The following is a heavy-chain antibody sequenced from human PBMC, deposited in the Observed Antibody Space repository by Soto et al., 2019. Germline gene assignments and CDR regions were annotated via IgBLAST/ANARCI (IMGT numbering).Heavy chain of an antibody. D-gene: IGHD2-2*02. CDR3: ARGGDYTGIWQIRRVLDY. J-gene: IGHJ4*02. CDR2: IHHTGTT. V-gene: IGHV4-31*03. CDR1: GGNSGGRGCH. Sequence: SQTHCHPYTVSGGNSGGRGCHRSCNHKHPGKGLEWIGYIHHTGTTYYNPSLKSRVSLSVDTSKNQFSLKLTSVTAADTAMYYCARGGDYTGIWQIRRVLDYWGQGSLVPVSS.